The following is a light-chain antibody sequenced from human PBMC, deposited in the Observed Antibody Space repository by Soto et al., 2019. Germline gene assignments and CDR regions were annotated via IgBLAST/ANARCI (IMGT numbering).Light chain of an antibody. CDR3: SSYAGGNNFV. V-gene: IGLV2-8*01. CDR1: SSDVGGYNF. J-gene: IGLJ2*01. Sequence: QSALTQPPSASGSRGQSVTISCTGTSSDVGGYNFVSWYQQHPGKAPKLMIYEVSKRPSGVPDRFSGSKSGNTASLTVSGLQAEDEADYYCSSYAGGNNFVFGGGTKLTVL. CDR2: EVS.